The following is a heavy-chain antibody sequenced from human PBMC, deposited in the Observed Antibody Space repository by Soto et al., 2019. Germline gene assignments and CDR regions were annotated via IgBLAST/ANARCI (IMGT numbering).Heavy chain of an antibody. D-gene: IGHD2-15*01. CDR1: VFTFSDHY. CDR3: ARGGYCSSVSCYSHYYGLEV. CDR2: SRNKANSYTT. V-gene: IGHV3-72*01. J-gene: IGHJ6*01. Sequence: GGSLRLSCASSVFTFSDHYMDCVRHSPGKWLEWVGRSRNKANSYTTEYAASVKGRFNISRDDSKNSLYLQMNSLKTEDTAIYYCARGGYCSSVSCYSHYYGLEVWGQGTTFIVSS.